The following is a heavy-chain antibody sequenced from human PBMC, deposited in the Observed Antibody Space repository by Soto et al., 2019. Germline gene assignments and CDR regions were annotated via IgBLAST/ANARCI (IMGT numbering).Heavy chain of an antibody. Sequence: PGGSLRLSCAASGFTFSSYSMNWVRQAPGKGLEWVSYISSSSSTIYYADSVKGRFTISRDNAKNSLYLQMNSLRAEDAAVYFCATSWGTTVTSAVDYDHWGQGTLVTVSS. D-gene: IGHD4-17*01. J-gene: IGHJ4*02. V-gene: IGHV3-48*01. CDR3: ATSWGTTVTSAVDYDH. CDR1: GFTFSSYS. CDR2: ISSSSSTI.